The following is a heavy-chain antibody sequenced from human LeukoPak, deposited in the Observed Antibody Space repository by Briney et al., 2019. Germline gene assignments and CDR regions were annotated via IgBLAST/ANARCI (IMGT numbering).Heavy chain of an antibody. J-gene: IGHJ5*02. CDR3: AREASYYDSSGYYLFNWFDP. CDR1: GYTFTSYG. V-gene: IGHV1-18*01. D-gene: IGHD3-22*01. Sequence: ASVKVSCKASGYTFTSYGISWVRQAPGQGLEWMGWISAYNGNTNYAQKLQGRVTMTTDTSTSTAYMELRSLRSDDTAVYYCAREASYYDSSGYYLFNWFDPWGQGTLVTVSS. CDR2: ISAYNGNT.